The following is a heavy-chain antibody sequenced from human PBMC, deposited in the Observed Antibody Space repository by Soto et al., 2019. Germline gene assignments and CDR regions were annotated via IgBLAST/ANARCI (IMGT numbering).Heavy chain of an antibody. D-gene: IGHD3-22*01. CDR3: ANNRSYYDSSGYYSAEYFQH. Sequence: GGSLRLSCAASGFTFSSYAMSWVRQAPGKGLEWVSAISGSGGSTYYADSVKGRFTISRDNSKNTLYLQMNSLRAEDTAVYYCANNRSYYDSSGYYSAEYFQHWGQGTLVTVSS. J-gene: IGHJ1*01. CDR1: GFTFSSYA. CDR2: ISGSGGST. V-gene: IGHV3-23*01.